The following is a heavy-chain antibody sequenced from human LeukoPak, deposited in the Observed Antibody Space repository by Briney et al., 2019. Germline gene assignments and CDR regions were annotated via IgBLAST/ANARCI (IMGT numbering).Heavy chain of an antibody. CDR2: ISSRSSYI. V-gene: IGHV3-21*01. Sequence: GGSLRLSCAASGFTFSDYTMNWVRQAPGKGLEWVSSISSRSSYIYYADSVKGRFTISRDNAKYSLYLQMDSLRAEDTAVYYCAKDRDAWPTNFDSWGQGTLVTVSA. CDR3: AKDRDAWPTNFDS. D-gene: IGHD5-24*01. CDR1: GFTFSDYT. J-gene: IGHJ4*02.